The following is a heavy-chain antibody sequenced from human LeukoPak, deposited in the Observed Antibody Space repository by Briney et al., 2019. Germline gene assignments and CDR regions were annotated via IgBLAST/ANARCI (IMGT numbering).Heavy chain of an antibody. V-gene: IGHV4-39*01. J-gene: IGHJ4*02. D-gene: IGHD1-26*01. CDR1: GGSISSSSYY. CDR2: IYYSGST. Sequence: SETLSLTCTVSGGSISSSSYYWGWIRQPPGKGLEWIGSIYYSGSTYYNPSLKSRVTISVDTSKNQFSLKLISVTAADTAVYYCARLFSGSYFDYWGQGTLVTVSS. CDR3: ARLFSGSYFDY.